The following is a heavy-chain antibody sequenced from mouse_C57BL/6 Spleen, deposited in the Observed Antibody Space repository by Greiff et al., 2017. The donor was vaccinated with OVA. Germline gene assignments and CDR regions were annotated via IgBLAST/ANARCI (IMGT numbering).Heavy chain of an antibody. CDR1: GYTFTSYW. V-gene: IGHV1-61*01. Sequence: VQLQQPGAELVRPGSSVKLSCKASGYTFTSYWMDWVKQRPGQGLEWIGNIYPSDSETHYNQKFKDKATLTVDKSSSTAYMQLSSLTSEDSAVYYCARTPDGPYYFDYWGQGTTLTVSS. J-gene: IGHJ2*01. CDR3: ARTPDGPYYFDY. CDR2: IYPSDSET. D-gene: IGHD2-3*01.